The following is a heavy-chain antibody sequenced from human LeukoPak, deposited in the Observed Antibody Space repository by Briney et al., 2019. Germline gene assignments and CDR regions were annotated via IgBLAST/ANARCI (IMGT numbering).Heavy chain of an antibody. Sequence: GGSLRLSSAASGFSFSRYWIHWVRQAPGKGLVRVSRINGDGSITTYADSVRGRFTISRDNAKNTLYLQMNSLRAEDTAVYYCARAGNGFDIWGRGTMVTVSS. CDR2: INGDGSIT. CDR1: GFSFSRYW. V-gene: IGHV3-74*01. CDR3: ARAGNGFDI. J-gene: IGHJ3*02.